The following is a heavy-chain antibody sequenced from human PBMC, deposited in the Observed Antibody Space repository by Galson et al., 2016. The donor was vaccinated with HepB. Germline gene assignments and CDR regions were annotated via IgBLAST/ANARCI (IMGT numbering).Heavy chain of an antibody. CDR2: IWYDESKK. J-gene: IGHJ3*02. D-gene: IGHD3-22*01. CDR3: ARILYYFDLSGDAFDI. Sequence: SLRLSCAASGFSFSNSGMHWVRQAPGKGLEWVAVIWYDESKKYYADSVKGRFTISRDNSNNTLNLQMTSLRAEDTAAYYCARILYYFDLSGDAFDIWGQGSMVIVSS. V-gene: IGHV3-33*01. CDR1: GFSFSNSG.